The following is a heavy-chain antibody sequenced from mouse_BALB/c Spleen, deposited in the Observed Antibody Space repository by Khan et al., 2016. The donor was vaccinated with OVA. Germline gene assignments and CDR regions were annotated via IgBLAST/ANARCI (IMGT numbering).Heavy chain of an antibody. D-gene: IGHD2-14*01. Sequence: EVQLQQSGTVLARPGTSVKMSCKASGYTFTSYWMPWVKQRPGQGLEWIGAIYPGNSDTSYNQKFKGKAKLTAVTSTSTASMELSSLTNEDSAGYYCTRFGYLFAYWGQGTLVTVSA. CDR1: GYTFTSYW. CDR3: TRFGYLFAY. J-gene: IGHJ3*01. V-gene: IGHV1-5*01. CDR2: IYPGNSDT.